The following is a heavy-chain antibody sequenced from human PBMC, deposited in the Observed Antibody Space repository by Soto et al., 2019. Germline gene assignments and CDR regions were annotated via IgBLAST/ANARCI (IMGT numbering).Heavy chain of an antibody. CDR1: GGSFSGYY. V-gene: IGHV4-34*01. J-gene: IGHJ3*02. CDR3: ATIVVVASTMRDDAFDI. Sequence: QGQLQQWGTGQLKFSETLSRTCAVNGGSFSGYYWSWIRQPAGKGLEWIGEIHHSGSTNYNPSLKSRVTISLDTCKNQFSLKLNSVTAADTAVYYSATIVVVASTMRDDAFDIWGQGTMVTVSS. CDR2: IHHSGST. D-gene: IGHD2-2*01.